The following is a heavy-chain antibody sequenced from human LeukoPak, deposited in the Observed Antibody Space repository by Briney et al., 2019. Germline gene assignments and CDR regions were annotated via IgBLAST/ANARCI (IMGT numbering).Heavy chain of an antibody. V-gene: IGHV4-39*07. J-gene: IGHJ4*02. CDR1: GGSISSNSYY. D-gene: IGHD5-18*01. CDR3: ARGPRGYSFGFKGYYFDY. CDR2: IYYSGST. Sequence: PSETLSLTCAVSGGSISSNSYYWGWIRQPPGEGLEWIGSIYYSGSTYYNPSLKSRVTISVDTSKNQFSLKLSSVTAADTAVYYCARGPRGYSFGFKGYYFDYWGQGTLVTVSS.